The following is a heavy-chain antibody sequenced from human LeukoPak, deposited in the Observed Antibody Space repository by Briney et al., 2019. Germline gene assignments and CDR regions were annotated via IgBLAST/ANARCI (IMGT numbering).Heavy chain of an antibody. J-gene: IGHJ4*02. V-gene: IGHV4-4*07. CDR3: AREPYYYGSGTYSDY. CDR1: GGSISSYY. CDR2: IYTSGTI. D-gene: IGHD3-10*01. Sequence: PSETLSLTCTVSGGSISSYYWSWIRQPAGTALEWIGRIYTSGTITYNPSLKSRVTIPVDTSKNQFSLKLSSVTAADTAVYYCAREPYYYGSGTYSDYWGQGTLVTVSS.